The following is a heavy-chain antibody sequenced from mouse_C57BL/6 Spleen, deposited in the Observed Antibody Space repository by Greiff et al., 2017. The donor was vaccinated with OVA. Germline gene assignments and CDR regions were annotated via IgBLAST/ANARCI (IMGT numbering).Heavy chain of an antibody. D-gene: IGHD2-4*01. CDR2: IYPGSGST. J-gene: IGHJ2*01. CDR3: ATIYYDYDFDY. V-gene: IGHV1-55*01. Sequence: VQLQQSGAELVKPGASVKMSCKASGYTFTSYWITWVKQRPGQGLEWIGDIYPGSGSTNYNEKFKSKATLTVDTASSTAYMQLSSLTSEDSAVYYCATIYYDYDFDYWGQGTTLTVSS. CDR1: GYTFTSYW.